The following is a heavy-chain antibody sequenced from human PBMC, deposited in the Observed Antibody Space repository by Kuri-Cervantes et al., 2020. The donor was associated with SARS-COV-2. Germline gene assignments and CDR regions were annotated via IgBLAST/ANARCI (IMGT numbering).Heavy chain of an antibody. J-gene: IGHJ5*02. CDR2: IKSKTDGGTT. Sequence: LTCAASDCSISSSYYWGWIRQPPGKGLEWVGRIKSKTDGGTTDYAAPVKGRFTISRDDPKNTQYLQMNSLKTEDTAVYYCTTAPSPMVRGVMGWFDPCGQGALVTVSS. CDR1: DCSISSSYY. D-gene: IGHD3-10*01. V-gene: IGHV3-15*07. CDR3: TTAPSPMVRGVMGWFDP.